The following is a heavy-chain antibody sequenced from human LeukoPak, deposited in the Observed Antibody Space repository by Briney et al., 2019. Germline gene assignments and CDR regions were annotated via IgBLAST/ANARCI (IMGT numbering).Heavy chain of an antibody. Sequence: PSQNLSLTCTVSGGSISSGDYCWSWIRQPPGKGLEWIGYIYYSGSTYYNPSLKSRVTISVDTSKNQFSLKLSSVTAADTAVYYCARASWRSSWYFDYWGQGTLVTVSS. J-gene: IGHJ4*02. V-gene: IGHV4-30-4*01. CDR3: ARASWRSSWYFDY. D-gene: IGHD6-13*01. CDR2: IYYSGST. CDR1: GGSISSGDYC.